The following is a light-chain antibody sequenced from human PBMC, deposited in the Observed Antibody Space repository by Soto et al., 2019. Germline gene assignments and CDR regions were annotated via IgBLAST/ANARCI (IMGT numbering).Light chain of an antibody. J-gene: IGKJ1*01. CDR1: QSVLYSSKNKNY. CDR3: LQYYNIPWT. CDR2: WAS. Sequence: DIVMTQSPDSLAVSLGERATINCKSSQSVLYSSKNKNYLAWYQQKPGQPPKLLIYWASTRESGVPDRFSGSGSGTDFTLTISSLQAEDVAVYYCLQYYNIPWTFGQGTKVEIK. V-gene: IGKV4-1*01.